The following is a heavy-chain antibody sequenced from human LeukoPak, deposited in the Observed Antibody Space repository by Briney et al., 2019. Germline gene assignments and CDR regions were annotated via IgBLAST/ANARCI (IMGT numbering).Heavy chain of an antibody. Sequence: PSETLSLTCTVSGGSISSSSYYWGWIRQPPGKGLEWIGSIYYSGSTYYNPSLKSRVTISVGTSKNQFSLKLSSVTAADTAVYYCAKRAIAARPFSDYWGQGTLVTVSS. J-gene: IGHJ4*02. D-gene: IGHD6-6*01. V-gene: IGHV4-39*01. CDR2: IYYSGST. CDR1: GGSISSSSYY. CDR3: AKRAIAARPFSDY.